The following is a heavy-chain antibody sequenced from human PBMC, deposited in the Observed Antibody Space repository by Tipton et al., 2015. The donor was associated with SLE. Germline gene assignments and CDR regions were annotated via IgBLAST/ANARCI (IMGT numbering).Heavy chain of an antibody. CDR1: GFTFSSYA. V-gene: IGHV3-23*01. CDR3: AKDGGEQWLPMTDY. J-gene: IGHJ4*02. CDR2: ISGTGNGT. D-gene: IGHD6-19*01. Sequence: SLRLSCAASGFTFSSYAMSWVRQAPGKGLEWVSGISGTGNGTYYSDSVKGRFTISRDNSKNTLYLQMNSLRAEDTAVYYCAKDGGEQWLPMTDYWGQGTLVTVSS.